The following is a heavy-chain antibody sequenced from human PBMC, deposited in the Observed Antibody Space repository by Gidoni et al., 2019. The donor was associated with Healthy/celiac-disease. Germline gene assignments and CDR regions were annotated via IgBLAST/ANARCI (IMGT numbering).Heavy chain of an antibody. Sequence: QVQLVQSGAEVKKPGASVKVSCTASGYTFTSYGISWVRQAPGQELEWMGWISAYNGNTNYAQKLQGRVTMTTDTSTSTAYMELRSLRSDDTAVYYCARVVVVPAAMISYYYGMDVWGQGTTVTVSS. CDR2: ISAYNGNT. V-gene: IGHV1-18*01. CDR3: ARVVVVPAAMISYYYGMDV. J-gene: IGHJ6*02. D-gene: IGHD2-2*01. CDR1: GYTFTSYG.